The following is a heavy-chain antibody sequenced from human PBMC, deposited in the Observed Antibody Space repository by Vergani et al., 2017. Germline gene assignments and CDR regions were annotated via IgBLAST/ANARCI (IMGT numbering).Heavy chain of an antibody. V-gene: IGHV4-30-2*01. CDR2: SYNSGST. CDR3: ARGHDGSGYYYDY. J-gene: IGHJ4*02. Sequence: QLQLQESGSGLVKPSQTLSLTCAVSGGSISSGGYSWSWIRQPPGKGLEWIGYSYNSGSTYYNPSLKSRVTITVDRSKNQFSLKLSSVTAADTAVYYCARGHDGSGYYYDYWGQGTLVTVAS. D-gene: IGHD3-22*01. CDR1: GGSISSGGYS.